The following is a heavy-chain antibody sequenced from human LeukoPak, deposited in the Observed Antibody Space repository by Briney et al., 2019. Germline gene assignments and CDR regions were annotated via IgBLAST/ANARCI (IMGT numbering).Heavy chain of an antibody. V-gene: IGHV4-59*01. CDR1: GGPISSYY. J-gene: IGHJ4*02. CDR2: IYYCRST. CDR3: ARGRDYYDSSGYYYEGKIVDY. Sequence: SETLSLTCSVSGGPISSYYWIWIRQPPRKGLHWIGYIYYCRSTNYNTTLKSRVTISVDTCKNQFSLKLSSVTAADTAVYYCARGRDYYDSSGYYYEGKIVDYWGQGTLVTVSS. D-gene: IGHD3-22*01.